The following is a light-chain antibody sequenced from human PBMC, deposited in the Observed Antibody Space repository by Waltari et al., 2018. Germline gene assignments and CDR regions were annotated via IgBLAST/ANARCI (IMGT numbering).Light chain of an antibody. CDR1: QSISSN. Sequence: EIVMTQSPAILSVSPGEGATLSCRASQSISSNLAWYQQKPGKAPRLLIYGASTRATGIPDKFTGGGSGIEFSLTISSLQPEDFAIYYCQQYSKWPPLTFGGGTRVEI. CDR2: GAS. J-gene: IGKJ4*01. V-gene: IGKV3-15*01. CDR3: QQYSKWPPLT.